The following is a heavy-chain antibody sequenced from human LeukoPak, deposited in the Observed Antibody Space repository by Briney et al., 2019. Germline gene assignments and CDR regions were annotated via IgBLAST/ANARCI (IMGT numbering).Heavy chain of an antibody. Sequence: ASVKVSCKASEYIFTDYHIHWVRQAPGQGLEWMGYINPNSDDTNYAQKFQARVTMTRDTSTSTVYMELSSLRSEDTAVYYCARDSPGSRPPYSSGWRSYWYFDLWGRGTLVTVSS. CDR1: EYIFTDYH. D-gene: IGHD6-25*01. V-gene: IGHV1-2*02. CDR3: ARDSPGSRPPYSSGWRSYWYFDL. J-gene: IGHJ2*01. CDR2: INPNSDDT.